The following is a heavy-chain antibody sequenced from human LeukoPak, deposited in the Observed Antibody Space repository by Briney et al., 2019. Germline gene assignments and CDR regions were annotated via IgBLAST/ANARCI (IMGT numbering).Heavy chain of an antibody. CDR2: SSSNTDYI. J-gene: IGHJ4*02. V-gene: IGHV3-21*01. D-gene: IGHD4/OR15-4a*01. CDR3: ARGGPVWWNYSDY. CDR1: GFIFSSYS. Sequence: GGSLRLSCAASGFIFSSYSLNWVRQAPGKGLEGVSSSSSNTDYIYYSDSVKGRFTISRDNAKHSLYLQMNSLRAEETAVYCCARGGPVWWNYSDYWGQGTLVTVYS.